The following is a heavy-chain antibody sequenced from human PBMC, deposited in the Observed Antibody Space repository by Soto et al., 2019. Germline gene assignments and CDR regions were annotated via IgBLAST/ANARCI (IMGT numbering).Heavy chain of an antibody. J-gene: IGHJ4*02. D-gene: IGHD3-3*01. CDR2: IYYSGST. CDR1: GGSISSYY. V-gene: IGHV4-59*01. CDR3: ASFRSGYSGFDY. Sequence: KSSETLSLTCTVSGGSISSYYWSWIRQPPGKGLEWIGYIYYSGSTNYNPSLKSRVTISVDTSKNQFSLKLSSVTAADTAVYYCASFRSGYSGFDYWGQGTLVTVSS.